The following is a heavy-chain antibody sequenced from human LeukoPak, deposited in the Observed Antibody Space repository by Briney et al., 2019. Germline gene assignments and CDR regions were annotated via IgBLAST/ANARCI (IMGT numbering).Heavy chain of an antibody. Sequence: PGGSLRLSCAASGFTFNNHAMGWVRQAPGKGLEWVSDVSDSGTSTCYADSVKGRFAISRDNSKNTLYLQMSSLRGEDTAVYHCGKGIGRTCSRGNVFDSWGQGTLVTVSS. D-gene: IGHD1-1*01. CDR1: GFTFNNHA. CDR3: GKGIGRTCSRGNVFDS. J-gene: IGHJ4*02. CDR2: VSDSGTST. V-gene: IGHV3-23*01.